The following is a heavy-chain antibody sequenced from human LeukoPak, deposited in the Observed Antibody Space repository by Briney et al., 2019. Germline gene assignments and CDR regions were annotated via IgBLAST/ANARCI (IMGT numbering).Heavy chain of an antibody. CDR2: FDPEDGET. Sequence: ASVKVSCKVSGYTLTELSMHWVRQAPGKGLEWMGGFDPEDGETIYAQKFQGRVTMTEDTSTDTAYMELSSLRSEDTAVYYCATGDILTGYYNRGGGYYFDYWGQGTLVTVSS. V-gene: IGHV1-24*01. J-gene: IGHJ4*02. CDR1: GYTLTELS. D-gene: IGHD3-9*01. CDR3: ATGDILTGYYNRGGGYYFDY.